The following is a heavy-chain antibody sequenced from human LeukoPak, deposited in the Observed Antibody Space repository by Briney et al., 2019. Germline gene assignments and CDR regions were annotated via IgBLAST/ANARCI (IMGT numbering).Heavy chain of an antibody. CDR3: ASGSGLWSWSP. Sequence: AGGSLRLSCAASGFTFSSYWMSWVRQAPGKGLEWVANIKQDGSEKYYVDSVKGRFTISRDNAKNSLYLQMNSLRAEDTAVYYCASGSGLWSWSPWGQGTLVTASS. J-gene: IGHJ5*02. V-gene: IGHV3-7*01. CDR2: IKQDGSEK. CDR1: GFTFSSYW. D-gene: IGHD3-10*01.